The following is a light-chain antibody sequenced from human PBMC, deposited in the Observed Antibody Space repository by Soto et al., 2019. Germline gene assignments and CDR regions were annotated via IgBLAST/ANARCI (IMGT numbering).Light chain of an antibody. V-gene: IGKV1-27*01. CDR3: QKYNSAPPWT. Sequence: DIQMTQSPSSLSASVGDRVTITCRASQGIRNYLGWYQQKPGKAPKLLIYGASTLQLGVPSRFSGSGSGTDFTLTISSLQPEDVATYYCQKYNSAPPWTFGQGTKVEIK. J-gene: IGKJ1*01. CDR1: QGIRNY. CDR2: GAS.